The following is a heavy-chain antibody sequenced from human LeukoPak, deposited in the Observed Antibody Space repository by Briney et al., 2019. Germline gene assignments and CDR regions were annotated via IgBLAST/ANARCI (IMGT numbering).Heavy chain of an antibody. CDR3: ARDETVGYFDY. V-gene: IGHV4-61*02. CDR2: IYTSGST. J-gene: IGHJ4*02. CDR1: GGSISSGSYY. Sequence: SETLSLTCTVSGGSISSGSYYWSWIRQPAGKGLEWIGRIYTSGSTNYSPSLKRRVTISVDTSKNQFSLKLSSVTAADTAVYYCARDETVGYFDYWGQGTLVTVSS. D-gene: IGHD1-1*01.